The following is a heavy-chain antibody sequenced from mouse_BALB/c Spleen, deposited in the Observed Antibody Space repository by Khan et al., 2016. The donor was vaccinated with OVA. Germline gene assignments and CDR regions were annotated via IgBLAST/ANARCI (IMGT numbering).Heavy chain of an antibody. CDR2: ISYSGST. CDR1: GYSITSVYG. J-gene: IGHJ2*01. V-gene: IGHV3-2*02. D-gene: IGHD1-2*01. Sequence: EVQLVESGPGLVKPSQSLSLTCTVTGYSITSVYGWNWILQFPGNKLEWMGFISYSGSTNYNPSLKSRITFTRDTSKNLFFLQLNSVTTEDTATYYWGRTASIKYWGQGTTLTVSS. CDR3: GRTASIKY.